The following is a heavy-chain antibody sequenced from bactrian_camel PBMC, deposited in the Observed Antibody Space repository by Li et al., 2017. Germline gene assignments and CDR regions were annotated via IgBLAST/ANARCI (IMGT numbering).Heavy chain of an antibody. D-gene: IGHD2*01. V-gene: IGHV3S9*01. CDR1: GYTYNGYC. CDR2: LDVDGRT. Sequence: HVQLVESGGGLVQPGGSLRLSCAASGYTYNGYCKGWFRQVRGKGREAIAQLDVDGRTTYDDSVRGRFTISHDSAKNTLYLRMSSLNAEDTALYYCAADLGTKRPWTWYRAHEYHYWGQGTQVTVS. J-gene: IGHJ4*01. CDR3: AADLGTKRPWTWYRAHEYHY.